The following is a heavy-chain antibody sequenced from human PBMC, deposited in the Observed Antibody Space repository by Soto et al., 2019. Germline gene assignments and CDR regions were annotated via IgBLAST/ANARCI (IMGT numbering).Heavy chain of an antibody. CDR2: ISAYNGNT. CDR1: GYTFTSYG. Sequence: ASVKVSCKASGYTFTSYGISWVRQAPGQGLEWMGCISAYNGNTNYAQKLQGRVTMTTDTSTSTAYMELRRLRSDDTAGHYCARESPLATITIFGVLSRAYYGISVWGRGTTVTVAS. CDR3: ARESPLATITIFGVLSRAYYGISV. V-gene: IGHV1-18*04. D-gene: IGHD3-3*01. J-gene: IGHJ6*01.